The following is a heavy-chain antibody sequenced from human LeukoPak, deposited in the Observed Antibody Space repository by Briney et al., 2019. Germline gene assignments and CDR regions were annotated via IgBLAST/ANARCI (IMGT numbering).Heavy chain of an antibody. V-gene: IGHV3-23*01. CDR1: GFTFSSYA. CDR3: AKGAQRNYYDSSGSPFDY. CDR2: ISGSGGST. Sequence: GGSLRLSCAASGFTFSSYAMSWVRQAPGKGLEWVSAISGSGGSTYYADSVKGRFTISRDNSKNTLYPQMNSLRAEDTAVYYCAKGAQRNYYDSSGSPFDYWGQGTLVTVSS. D-gene: IGHD3-22*01. J-gene: IGHJ4*02.